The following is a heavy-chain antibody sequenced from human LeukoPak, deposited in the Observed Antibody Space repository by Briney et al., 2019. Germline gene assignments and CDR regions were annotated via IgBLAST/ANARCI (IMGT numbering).Heavy chain of an antibody. J-gene: IGHJ4*02. D-gene: IGHD4-17*01. CDR2: ISGSGGST. CDR1: GFTFSSYA. V-gene: IGHV3-23*01. CDR3: ARDSADYGDYDY. Sequence: PGGSLRLSCAASGFTFSSYAMSWVRQAPGKGLEWVSAISGSGGSTYYADSVKGRFTISRDNSKNTLYLQMNSLRSEDTAVYYCARDSADYGDYDYWGQGTLVTVSS.